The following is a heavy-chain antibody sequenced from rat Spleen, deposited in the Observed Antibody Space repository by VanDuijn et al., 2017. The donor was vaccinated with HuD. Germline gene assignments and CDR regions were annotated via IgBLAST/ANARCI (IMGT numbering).Heavy chain of an antibody. V-gene: IGHV5-25*01. CDR2: ISPSGGST. J-gene: IGHJ2*01. Sequence: EVQLVESGGGLVQPGRSLKLSCAASGFTFSNYDMAWVRQAPTKGLEWVASISPSGGSTYYRDSVKGRFTVSRDNAKSTLYLQMDSLRSEDTATDYCARHDIGTPYYFDYWGQGVMVTVSS. D-gene: IGHD1-5*01. CDR1: GFTFSNYD. CDR3: ARHDIGTPYYFDY.